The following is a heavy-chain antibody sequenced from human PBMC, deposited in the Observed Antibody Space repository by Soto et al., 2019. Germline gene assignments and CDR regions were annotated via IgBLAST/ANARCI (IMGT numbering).Heavy chain of an antibody. CDR3: AREWIQLWTRDWYFDL. CDR2: IYYSGST. CDR1: GGSISSYY. D-gene: IGHD5-18*01. J-gene: IGHJ2*01. V-gene: IGHV4-59*08. Sequence: SETLSLTCTVSGGSISSYYWSWIRQPPGKGLEWIGYIYYSGSTNYNPSLKSRVTISVDTSKNQFSLKLSSVTAADTAVYYCAREWIQLWTRDWYFDLWGRGTLVTVS.